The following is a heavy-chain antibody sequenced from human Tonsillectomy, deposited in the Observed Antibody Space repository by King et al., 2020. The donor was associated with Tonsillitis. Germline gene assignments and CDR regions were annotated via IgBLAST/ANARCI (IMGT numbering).Heavy chain of an antibody. CDR2: IYHRGST. CDR1: GYSISGGHY. V-gene: IGHV4-38-2*02. CDR3: ARAYCGGDCNRLYIWFDT. Sequence: QLQESGPGLVKPSETLSLTCTVSGYSISGGHYWGWIRQPPGKGLEWIGTIYHRGSTHHNPSLKSRVAISVDTSNNQFSLKLSSVTAADTGLYYCARAYCGGDCNRLYIWFDTCGQGTLVTVSS. D-gene: IGHD2-21*02. J-gene: IGHJ5*02.